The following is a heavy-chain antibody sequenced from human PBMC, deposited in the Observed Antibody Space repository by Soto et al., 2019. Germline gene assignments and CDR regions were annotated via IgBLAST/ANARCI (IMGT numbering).Heavy chain of an antibody. V-gene: IGHV4-34*01. Sequence: SETLSLTCAFYGWSFSGYYWSWIRQPPGKGLEWIGEINHSGSTNYNPSLKSRVTISVDTSKNQFSLKLSSVTAADTAVYYCARRRAGIVVVVAATRGAFDIWGQGTMVTVSS. CDR2: INHSGST. J-gene: IGHJ3*02. CDR3: ARRRAGIVVVVAATRGAFDI. CDR1: GWSFSGYY. D-gene: IGHD2-15*01.